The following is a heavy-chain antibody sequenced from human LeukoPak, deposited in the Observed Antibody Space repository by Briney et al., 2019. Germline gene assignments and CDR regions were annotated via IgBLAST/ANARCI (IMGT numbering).Heavy chain of an antibody. D-gene: IGHD5-24*01. CDR1: GVSISSSSYS. CDR3: AKPSRGWLQFDAFDI. Sequence: PSETLSLTCTVSGVSISSSSYSWGWLRQPPGKGLEWIGSIYYSGSTYYNPSLKSRVTISVDTSKNQFSLKLSSVTAADTAVYYCAKPSRGWLQFDAFDIWGQGTMVTVSS. CDR2: IYYSGST. V-gene: IGHV4-39*01. J-gene: IGHJ3*02.